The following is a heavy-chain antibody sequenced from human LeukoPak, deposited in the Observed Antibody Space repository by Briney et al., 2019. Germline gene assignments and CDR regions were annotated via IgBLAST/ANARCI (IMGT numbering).Heavy chain of an antibody. V-gene: IGHV1-58*01. CDR3: AADPVAGTNYYGMDV. CDR1: GFTFTSSA. D-gene: IGHD6-19*01. CDR2: IVVGSGNT. J-gene: IGHJ6*04. Sequence: SVKVSCKASGFTFTSSAVQWVRQARGQRLEWIGWIVVGSGNTNYAQKFQERVTITRDMSTSTAYMELSSLRSEDTAVYYCAADPVAGTNYYGMDVWGKGITVTVSS.